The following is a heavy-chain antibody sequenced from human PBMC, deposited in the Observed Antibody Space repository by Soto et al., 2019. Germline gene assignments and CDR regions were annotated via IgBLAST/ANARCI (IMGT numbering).Heavy chain of an antibody. CDR2: TYYRSKWYN. CDR1: GDSVSSNRAV. V-gene: IGHV6-1*01. CDR3: AGVGDNNWFDP. J-gene: IGHJ5*02. D-gene: IGHD4-17*01. Sequence: PSQTLSLTCAISGDSVSSNRAVWNWIRQAPSRGLEWLGRTYYRSKWYNDYAVSVQSRITINPDTAKNQFSLQLNSVTPEDTAVYYCAGVGDNNWFDPWGQGTLVTV.